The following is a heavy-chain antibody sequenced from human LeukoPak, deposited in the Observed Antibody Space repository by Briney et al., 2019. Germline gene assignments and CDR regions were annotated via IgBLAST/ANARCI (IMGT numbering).Heavy chain of an antibody. V-gene: IGHV5-51*01. CDR1: GYNFTSYW. Sequence: GGSLQISCNGSGYNFTSYWIGWVRPLPGKGLEWMGITYPGDSDTRYRPSFQGQVTISADKSISTAYLQWSSLKASDTAMYYCATSTVPTEGGLDYWGQGTLVIVSS. CDR2: TYPGDSDT. D-gene: IGHD4-17*01. J-gene: IGHJ4*02. CDR3: ATSTVPTEGGLDY.